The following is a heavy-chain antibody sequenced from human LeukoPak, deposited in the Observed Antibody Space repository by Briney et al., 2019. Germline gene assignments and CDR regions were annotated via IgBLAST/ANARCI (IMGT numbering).Heavy chain of an antibody. Sequence: GSLRLSRAASGFTFSSYAMHWVRQAPGKGLEWVAVISYDGSNKYYADSVRGRFTISRDNSKNTLYLQMNSLRAEDTAVYYCARDPGSRFNYGSGSYWFDPWGQGTLVTVSS. CDR1: GFTFSSYA. J-gene: IGHJ5*02. V-gene: IGHV3-30*04. CDR3: ARDPGSRFNYGSGSYWFDP. CDR2: ISYDGSNK. D-gene: IGHD3-10*01.